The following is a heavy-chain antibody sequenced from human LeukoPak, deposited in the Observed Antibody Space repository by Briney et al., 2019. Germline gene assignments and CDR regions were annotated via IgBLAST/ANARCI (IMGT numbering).Heavy chain of an antibody. Sequence: GRSLRLSCAASGFTFSSYAMSWVRQAPGKGLEWVSAISGSGGSTYYADSVKGRFTISRDNSKNTLYLQMNSLRAEDTAVYYCAKDLQAAAGPRNYDYWGQGTLVTVSS. D-gene: IGHD6-13*01. V-gene: IGHV3-23*01. CDR3: AKDLQAAAGPRNYDY. J-gene: IGHJ4*02. CDR1: GFTFSSYA. CDR2: ISGSGGST.